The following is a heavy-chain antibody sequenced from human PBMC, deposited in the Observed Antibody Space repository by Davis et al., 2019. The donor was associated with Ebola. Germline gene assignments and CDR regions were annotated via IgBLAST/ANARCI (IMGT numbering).Heavy chain of an antibody. CDR1: GYTFTGYY. CDR3: ARRFHYCSSTSCYTTQDAFDI. D-gene: IGHD2-2*02. CDR2: INPNSGGT. J-gene: IGHJ3*02. V-gene: IGHV1-2*02. Sequence: ASVKVSCKASGYTFTGYYMHWVRQAPGQGLEWMGWINPNSGGTNYAQKFQGRVTMTRDTSISTAYMELSRLRSDDTAVYYCARRFHYCSSTSCYTTQDAFDIWGQGTMVTVSS.